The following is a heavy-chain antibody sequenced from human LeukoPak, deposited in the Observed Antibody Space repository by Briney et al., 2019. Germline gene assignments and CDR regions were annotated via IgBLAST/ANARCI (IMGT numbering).Heavy chain of an antibody. V-gene: IGHV1-69*10. D-gene: IGHD5-12*01. J-gene: IGHJ6*02. CDR1: GGTFSSYA. Sequence: VKVSCKASGGTFSSYAISWVRQAPGQGLEWMGRIIPILGIANYAQKFQGRVTITADKSTSTAYMELSSLRSEDTAVYYCARGVRGYSGYGSGGMDVWGQGTTVTVSS. CDR2: IIPILGIA. CDR3: ARGVRGYSGYGSGGMDV.